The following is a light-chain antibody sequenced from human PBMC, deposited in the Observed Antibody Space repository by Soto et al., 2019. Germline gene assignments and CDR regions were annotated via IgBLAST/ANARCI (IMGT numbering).Light chain of an antibody. CDR2: EVS. V-gene: IGLV2-8*01. Sequence: QSALTQPPSASGSRGQSVTISCTGTSSDVGGYNYVSWYQQHPGKAPKLMIYEVSKRPSGVPVRFSGSKSGNTASLTVSGLQPEDEADYYCSSYAGSNNLGVFGGGTKVTVL. J-gene: IGLJ3*02. CDR3: SSYAGSNNLGV. CDR1: SSDVGGYNY.